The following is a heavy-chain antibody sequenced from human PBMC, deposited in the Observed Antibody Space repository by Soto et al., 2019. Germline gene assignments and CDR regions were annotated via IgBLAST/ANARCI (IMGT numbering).Heavy chain of an antibody. Sequence: QVQLQEWGPGLVKPSETLSLTCTVSGASMNNYYGSWVRQPPGKGLEWIGYMYYSGGSNSNPSLKGRVTISVDTSKNQISLKLTSVTAADTAVYYCVRSGHSFGGVMWGQGTLVNVSS. J-gene: IGHJ4*02. CDR2: MYYSGGS. D-gene: IGHD3-16*01. V-gene: IGHV4-59*01. CDR3: VRSGHSFGGVM. CDR1: GASMNNYY.